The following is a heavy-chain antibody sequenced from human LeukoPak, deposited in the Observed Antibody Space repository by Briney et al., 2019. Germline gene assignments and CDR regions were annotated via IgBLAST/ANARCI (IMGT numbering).Heavy chain of an antibody. D-gene: IGHD6-6*01. J-gene: IGHJ4*02. Sequence: PSETLSLTCAVYGGSFSGYYWSWIRQPPGKGLEWIGEISHSGSTNYNPSLKSRVTISVDTSKNQFSLKLSSVTAADTAVYYCARQYSSSAGPDYWGQGTLVTVSS. CDR1: GGSFSGYY. CDR2: ISHSGST. CDR3: ARQYSSSAGPDY. V-gene: IGHV4-34*01.